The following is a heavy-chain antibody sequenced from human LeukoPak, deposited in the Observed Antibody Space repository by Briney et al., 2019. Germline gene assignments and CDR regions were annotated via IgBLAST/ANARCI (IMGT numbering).Heavy chain of an antibody. CDR3: ARDPLNGALDI. CDR1: GFSFSGSW. Sequence: GGSLRLSCTASGFSFSGSWMSWVRQLPGKGLEWLADMNPDGSTIVYVDSVRGRFTISRNNAKNSVYLQMDGLRAEDTAVYYCARDPLNGALDIWGQGTLVTVSS. J-gene: IGHJ3*02. CDR2: MNPDGSTI. V-gene: IGHV3-7*01.